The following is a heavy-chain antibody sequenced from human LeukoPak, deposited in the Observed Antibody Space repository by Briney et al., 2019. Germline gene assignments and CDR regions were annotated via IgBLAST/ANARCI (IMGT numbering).Heavy chain of an antibody. V-gene: IGHV3-23*01. Sequence: ETLSLTCVVYGGSFSGYYWSWVRQAPGKGLEWVSDISSSDAGTYHAESVRGRFTISRDNSKNTLYLQMNSLRADDTAGYYLARAPVTSCRGAFCYLFDICGQRRLVTVSS. J-gene: IGHJ4*02. D-gene: IGHD2-15*01. CDR3: ARAPVTSCRGAFCYLFDI. CDR2: ISSSDAGT. CDR1: GGSFSGYY.